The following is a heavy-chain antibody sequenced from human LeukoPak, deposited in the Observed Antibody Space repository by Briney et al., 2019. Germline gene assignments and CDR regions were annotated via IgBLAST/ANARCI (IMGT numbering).Heavy chain of an antibody. CDR3: ARGFSYNHFDY. J-gene: IGHJ4*02. D-gene: IGHD5-24*01. Sequence: GGSLRLSCAASGFTFRTYWMHWVRQAPGKGLVWVSHIKSDGSSTTYAYSVKGRFTISRDNAKNTLYLQMNSLRAEDTAVYYCARGFSYNHFDYWGRGTVVTVSS. CDR1: GFTFRTYW. CDR2: IKSDGSST. V-gene: IGHV3-74*01.